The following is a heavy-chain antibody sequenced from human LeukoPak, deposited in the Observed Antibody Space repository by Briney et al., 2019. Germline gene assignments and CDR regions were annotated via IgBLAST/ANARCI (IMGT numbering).Heavy chain of an antibody. V-gene: IGHV4-38-2*01. D-gene: IGHD3-22*01. Sequence: SETLSLTCAVSGYSISSGYYWGWIRQPPGKGLEWIGSIYHSGSTYYNPSLKSRVTISVDTSKNQFSLKLSSVTAADTAVYYCARGKFDSNGYYLDYWGQGTLVTVSS. CDR3: ARGKFDSNGYYLDY. J-gene: IGHJ4*02. CDR1: GYSISSGYY. CDR2: IYHSGST.